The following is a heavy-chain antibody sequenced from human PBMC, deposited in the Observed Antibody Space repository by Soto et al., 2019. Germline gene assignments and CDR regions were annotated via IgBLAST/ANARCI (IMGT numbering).Heavy chain of an antibody. D-gene: IGHD1-26*01. CDR2: ISSSSSYT. J-gene: IGHJ4*02. V-gene: IGHV3-21*05. CDR3: ARSSAWDFDY. Sequence: PGGSLRLSCLASGFIFRSYAMHWVRQAPGKGLEWVSYISSSSSYTNYADSVKGRFTISRDNAKNSLYLQMNSLRAEDTAVYYCARSSAWDFDYWGQGTLVTVSS. CDR1: GFIFRSYA.